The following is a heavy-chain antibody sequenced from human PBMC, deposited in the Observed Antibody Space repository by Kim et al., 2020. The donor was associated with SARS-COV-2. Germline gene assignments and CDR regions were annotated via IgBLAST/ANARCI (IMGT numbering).Heavy chain of an antibody. Sequence: ASVKVSCKASGYTFTSYAMNWVRQAPGQGLEWMGWINTNTGNPTYAQGFTGRFVFSLDTSVSTAYLQISSLKAEDTAVYYWARDFGGSYTNDAFDIWGQGTMVTVSS. CDR1: GYTFTSYA. CDR3: ARDFGGSYTNDAFDI. CDR2: INTNTGNP. V-gene: IGHV7-4-1*02. D-gene: IGHD1-26*01. J-gene: IGHJ3*02.